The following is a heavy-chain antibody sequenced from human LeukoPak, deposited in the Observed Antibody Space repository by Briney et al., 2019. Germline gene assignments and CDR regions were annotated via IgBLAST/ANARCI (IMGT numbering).Heavy chain of an antibody. Sequence: SVKVSCKASGGTFSSYAITWVRQAPGQGLEWMGRIIPIFGTANYAQKFQGRVTITTDESTSTAYVELSTLRSDDTAVYYCARERPPGDSSNWFLEGYFDIWGQGTLVTVSS. V-gene: IGHV1-69*05. CDR1: GGTFSSYA. J-gene: IGHJ4*02. CDR2: IIPIFGTA. D-gene: IGHD6-13*01. CDR3: ARERPPGDSSNWFLEGYFDI.